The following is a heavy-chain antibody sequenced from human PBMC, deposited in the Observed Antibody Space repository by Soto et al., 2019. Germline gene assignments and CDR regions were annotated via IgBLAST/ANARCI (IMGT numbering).Heavy chain of an antibody. D-gene: IGHD1-26*01. J-gene: IGHJ4*02. CDR3: AIKWELLGDYFDY. CDR2: FDPEDGET. CDR1: GYTLTELS. Sequence: ASVKVSCKVSGYTLTELSMHWVRQAPGKGLEWMGGFDPEDGETIYAQKFQGGVTMTEDTSTDTAYMELSSLRSEDTAVYYCAIKWELLGDYFDYWGQGTLVTVSS. V-gene: IGHV1-24*01.